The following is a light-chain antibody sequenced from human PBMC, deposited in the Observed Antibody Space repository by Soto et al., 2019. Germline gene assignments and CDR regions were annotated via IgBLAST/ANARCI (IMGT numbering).Light chain of an antibody. CDR2: EVT. J-gene: IGLJ2*01. V-gene: IGLV2-14*01. CDR3: SSYSSSSALDVI. Sequence: QSALAQPASVSGSPGQSITLSCAGTNRDVGGYNYVSWYQQYPGKAPKLIIYEVTYRPSGVSNRFSGSKSGNTASLTISGLHAEYEADYYCSSYSSSSALDVIFGGGTKLTVL. CDR1: NRDVGGYNY.